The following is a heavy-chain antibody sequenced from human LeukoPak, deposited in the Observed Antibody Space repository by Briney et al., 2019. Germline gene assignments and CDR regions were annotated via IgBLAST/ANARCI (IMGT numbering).Heavy chain of an antibody. D-gene: IGHD3-22*01. Sequence: GASVKVSCKASGYTFTNYYMHWVRQAPGLGLEWMGGIIPIFGTANYAQKFQGRVTITADESTSTAYMELSSLRSEDTAVYYCARDRDEIPAYYYDSSGYYRHPDAFDIWGQGTMVTVSS. V-gene: IGHV1-69*13. CDR2: IIPIFGTA. J-gene: IGHJ3*02. CDR1: GYTFTNYY. CDR3: ARDRDEIPAYYYDSSGYYRHPDAFDI.